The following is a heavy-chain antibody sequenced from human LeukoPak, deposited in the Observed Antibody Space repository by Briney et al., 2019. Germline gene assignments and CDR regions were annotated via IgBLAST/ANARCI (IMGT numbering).Heavy chain of an antibody. D-gene: IGHD3-9*01. CDR2: VFYSGTT. V-gene: IGHV4-39*01. J-gene: IGHJ4*02. CDR1: GDYITTTNYY. CDR3: ARRSRLYKHETTGYHDS. Sequence: SETLSLTCNVSGDYITTTNYYWAWIRQPPGKGLEGIASVFYSGTTYYNPSLKSRVTISMNTSRKQISLRLSSVSATDTAIYYRARRSRLYKHETTGYHDSWGQGTRVTVSS.